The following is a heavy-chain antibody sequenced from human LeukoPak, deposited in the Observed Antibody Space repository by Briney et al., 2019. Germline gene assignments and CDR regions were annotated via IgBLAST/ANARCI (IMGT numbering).Heavy chain of an antibody. CDR1: GFTFSSYG. CDR2: IRYDGSNK. J-gene: IGHJ4*02. D-gene: IGHD3-10*01. V-gene: IGHV3-30*02. CDR3: AKDLTEYYYGSGIY. Sequence: GGSPRLSCAASGFTFSSYGMHWVRQAPGKGLEWVAFIRYDGSNKYYADSVKGRFTISRDNSKNTLYLQMNSLRAEDTAVYYCAKDLTEYYYGSGIYWGQGTLVTVSS.